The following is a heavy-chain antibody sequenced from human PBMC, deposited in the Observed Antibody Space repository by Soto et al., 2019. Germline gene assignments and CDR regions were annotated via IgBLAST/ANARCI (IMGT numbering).Heavy chain of an antibody. CDR2: IYSGGST. CDR1: GFTVSSNY. CDR3: ARDQVSLQWLATSSDTTLYDCGMDV. D-gene: IGHD6-19*01. J-gene: IGHJ6*02. Sequence: EVQLVETGGGLIQPGGSLRLSCAASGFTVSSNYMSWVRQAPGKGLEWVSVIYSGGSTYYADSVKGRFTISRDNSKNKLYLQMNSLRAEDTAVYYCARDQVSLQWLATSSDTTLYDCGMDVWGQGTTVTVSS. V-gene: IGHV3-53*02.